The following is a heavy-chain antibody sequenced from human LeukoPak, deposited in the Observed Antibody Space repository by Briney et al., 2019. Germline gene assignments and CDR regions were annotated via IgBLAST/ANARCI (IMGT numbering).Heavy chain of an antibody. J-gene: IGHJ6*03. CDR2: VFHTEST. CDR1: GYSISSGYY. Sequence: KPSETLSLTCGVPGYSISSGYYWGWIRQPPGKGVEWIGSVFHTESTSYNPSLKSRVTISLDMSMNQFSLRLSSVTAADTAVYYCARHHSHYYGSGRYYNDYYYMDVWGKGTTVIVSS. D-gene: IGHD3-10*01. V-gene: IGHV4-38-2*01. CDR3: ARHHSHYYGSGRYYNDYYYMDV.